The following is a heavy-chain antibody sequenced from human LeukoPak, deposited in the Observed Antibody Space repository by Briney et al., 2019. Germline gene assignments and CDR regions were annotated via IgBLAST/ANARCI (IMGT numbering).Heavy chain of an antibody. Sequence: PLETLSLTCTVSGGSINNYYWSWIRQSAGKGLEWIGRIYSSGTTNYNPSLKSRVTMSVDTSKNQFSLKLSSVTAADTAVYYCARDGYHFDSSGFYSLDYWGQGTLVTVSS. V-gene: IGHV4-4*07. CDR1: GGSINNYY. D-gene: IGHD3-22*01. CDR3: ARDGYHFDSSGFYSLDY. J-gene: IGHJ4*02. CDR2: IYSSGTT.